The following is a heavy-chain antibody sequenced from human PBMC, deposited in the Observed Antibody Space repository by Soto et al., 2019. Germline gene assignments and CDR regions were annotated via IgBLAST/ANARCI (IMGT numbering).Heavy chain of an antibody. D-gene: IGHD6-6*01. CDR1: GGTFSSYA. J-gene: IGHJ4*02. V-gene: IGHV1-69*06. Sequence: PSVKVSCKASGGTFSSYAISWVRQAPGQGLEWMGAIIPIFGTANYAQKFQGRVTITADKSTSTAYMELSSLRSEDTAVYYCARDRTMSIAARLPSYFDYWGQGTLVTVSS. CDR2: IIPIFGTA. CDR3: ARDRTMSIAARLPSYFDY.